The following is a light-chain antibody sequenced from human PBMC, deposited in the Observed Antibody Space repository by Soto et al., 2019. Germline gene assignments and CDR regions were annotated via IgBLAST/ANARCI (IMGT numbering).Light chain of an antibody. CDR2: GAS. V-gene: IGKV3-15*01. CDR1: QSVGSN. J-gene: IGKJ1*01. CDR3: QQYNNWPPGT. Sequence: EIVMTQSPATLSVSPGERATLSCRASQSVGSNLAWYQQKPGQAHRLLIYGASTRATGIPARFSGSGSGTEFTLTISSLQSEDFAVYYCQQYNNWPPGTFGQGTKVEIK.